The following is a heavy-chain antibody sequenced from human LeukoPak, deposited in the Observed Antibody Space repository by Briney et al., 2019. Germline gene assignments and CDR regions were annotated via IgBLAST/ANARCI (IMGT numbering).Heavy chain of an antibody. D-gene: IGHD4-17*01. CDR3: ARNSYGDYYFDY. J-gene: IGHJ4*02. V-gene: IGHV3-72*01. CDR1: GFTFSSYS. CDR2: SKNKANSYTT. Sequence: GGSLRLSCAASGFTFSSYSMNWVRQAPGKGLEWVGRSKNKANSYTTEYAASVKGRFAISRDDSKNSLYLQMNSLRTEDTAVYYCARNSYGDYYFDYWGQGALVTVSS.